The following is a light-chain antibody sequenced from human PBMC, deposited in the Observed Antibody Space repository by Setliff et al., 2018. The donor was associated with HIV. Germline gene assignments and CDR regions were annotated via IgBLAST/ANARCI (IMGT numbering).Light chain of an antibody. CDR3: ASYRSPATYV. CDR1: SSDVGGYDF. V-gene: IGLV2-14*03. CDR2: DVS. J-gene: IGLJ1*01. Sequence: QSALPQPASVSGSPGQSITISCIGTSSDVGGYDFVSWYQQRPGKAPKLIIFDVSERPSGVSHRFSASKSGNTASLTISGLQTEDEANYFCASYRSPATYVFGIGTKVTVL.